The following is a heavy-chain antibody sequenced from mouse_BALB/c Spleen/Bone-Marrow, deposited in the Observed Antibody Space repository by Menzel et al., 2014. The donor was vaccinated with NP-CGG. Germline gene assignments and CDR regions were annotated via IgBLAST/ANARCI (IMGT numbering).Heavy chain of an antibody. D-gene: IGHD2-3*01. CDR2: ISYDGSN. Sequence: ESGPGLVKPSQSLSLTCSVTGYSITSGYYWNWLRQFPGDKLEWMGYISYDGSNNYNPSLKNRISITRDTSKNQFFLKLNSVTTEDTATYYCAREGIYDGYWDYAMDYWGQGTSVTVSS. CDR1: GYSITSGYY. J-gene: IGHJ4*01. CDR3: AREGIYDGYWDYAMDY. V-gene: IGHV3-6*02.